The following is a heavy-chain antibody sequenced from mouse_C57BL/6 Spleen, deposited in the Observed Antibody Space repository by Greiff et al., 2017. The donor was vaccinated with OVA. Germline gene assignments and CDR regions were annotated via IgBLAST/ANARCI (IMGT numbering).Heavy chain of an antibody. Sequence: EVQLVESGGGLVQPGGSMKLSCVASGFTFSNYWMNWVRQSPEKGLEWVAQIRLKSDNYATHYAEAVKGRFTISRDDSKSSVYLQMNNLRAEDTGIYYCTKNYEFAYWGQGTLVTVSA. D-gene: IGHD1-1*01. CDR1: GFTFSNYW. V-gene: IGHV6-3*01. CDR3: TKNYEFAY. CDR2: IRLKSDNYAT. J-gene: IGHJ3*01.